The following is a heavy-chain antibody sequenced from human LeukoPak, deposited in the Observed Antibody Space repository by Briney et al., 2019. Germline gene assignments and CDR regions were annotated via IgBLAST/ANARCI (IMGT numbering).Heavy chain of an antibody. Sequence: GEPRKISCKGSGYSVTSYWIGWVRHMPGKGLEWMGSIYPGDSDTRYSPSFQGQVTVSADKSISTAYLQWSSLKASDIAMYYCARTMDDSSGWYGGSQDYWGQGTLVTVPS. CDR3: ARTMDDSSGWYGGSQDY. J-gene: IGHJ4*02. CDR2: IYPGDSDT. D-gene: IGHD6-19*01. CDR1: GYSVTSYW. V-gene: IGHV5-51*01.